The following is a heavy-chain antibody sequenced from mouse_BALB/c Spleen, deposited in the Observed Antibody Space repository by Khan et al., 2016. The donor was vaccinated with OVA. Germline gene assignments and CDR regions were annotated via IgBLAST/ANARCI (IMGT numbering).Heavy chain of an antibody. D-gene: IGHD2-14*01. CDR3: ARAYYRYDGYYAMDF. V-gene: IGHV2-6-4*01. J-gene: IGHJ4*01. CDR1: GFSLSRYN. CDR2: IWAGGGT. Sequence: QVQLKQSGPGLVAPSQSLSITCTVSGFSLSRYNIHWVRQPPGKGLEWLGMIWAGGGTDYNSTLKSRLNISKDNSKSQVFLKMNSLQTDDTAMYYCARAYYRYDGYYAMDFWGQGTLVTVSS.